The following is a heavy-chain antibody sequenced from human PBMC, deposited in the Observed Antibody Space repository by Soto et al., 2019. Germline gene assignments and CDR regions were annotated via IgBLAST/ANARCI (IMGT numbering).Heavy chain of an antibody. CDR3: ARERGLGYCSGGSCYTPGGAFDI. J-gene: IGHJ3*02. V-gene: IGHV3-21*01. D-gene: IGHD2-15*01. CDR2: ISSSSSYI. Sequence: GGSLRLSCAASGFTFSGYSMNWVRQAPGKGLEWVSSISSSSSYIYYADSVKGRFTISRDNAKNSLYLQMNSLRAEDTAVYYCARERGLGYCSGGSCYTPGGAFDIWGQGTMVTVSS. CDR1: GFTFSGYS.